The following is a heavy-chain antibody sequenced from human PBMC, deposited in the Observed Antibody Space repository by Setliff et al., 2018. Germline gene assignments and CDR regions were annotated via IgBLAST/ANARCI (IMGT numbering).Heavy chain of an antibody. CDR1: GESFSNNY. J-gene: IGHJ2*01. V-gene: IGHV4-34*01. CDR2: SNHSGNT. D-gene: IGHD3-22*01. CDR3: ARAVDSSGYFPFWYFDL. Sequence: PSETLSLTCSVYGESFSNNYWSWIRQPPGKGLEWIGESNHSGNTTNHPSLKSRLTMSVDTSKNQFSLKLTSVTAADTAIYFCARAVDSSGYFPFWYFDLWGRGTLVTVSS.